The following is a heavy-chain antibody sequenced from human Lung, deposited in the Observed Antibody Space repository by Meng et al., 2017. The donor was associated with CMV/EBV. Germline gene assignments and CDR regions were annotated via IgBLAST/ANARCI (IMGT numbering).Heavy chain of an antibody. Sequence: QGRMPGSGPGLVKPSGTLSLTCAVSGGSISSINWWSWVRQPPGKGLEWIGEIYHSGSTNYNPSLKSRVTISVDKSKNQFSLNLSSVTAADTAVYYCARVGQWLPIDYWGQGTLVTVSS. CDR2: IYHSGST. J-gene: IGHJ4*02. CDR1: GGSISSINW. V-gene: IGHV4-4*02. CDR3: ARVGQWLPIDY. D-gene: IGHD6-19*01.